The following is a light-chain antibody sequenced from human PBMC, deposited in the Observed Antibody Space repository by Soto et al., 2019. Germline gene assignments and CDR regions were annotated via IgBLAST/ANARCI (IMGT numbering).Light chain of an antibody. Sequence: DIQMTQSPSSLSASVGDRVTITCQASQDISNFLNWYQQKPGKAPKLLIYDVSNLETGVPSSVSGSVSGTDLTFTISSLQPEEIATYYCQRCDNLPHWTFGQGTNVET. CDR2: DVS. CDR3: QRCDNLPHWT. V-gene: IGKV1-33*01. J-gene: IGKJ1*01. CDR1: QDISNF.